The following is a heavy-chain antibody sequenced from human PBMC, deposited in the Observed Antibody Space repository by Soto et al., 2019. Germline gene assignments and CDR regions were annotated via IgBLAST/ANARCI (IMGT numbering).Heavy chain of an antibody. CDR1: GYNFTNYW. Sequence: PGESLKISCKGSGYNFTNYWIGWVRQMPGKGLEWMGIIYPDDSDTRYSPSFQGQVTISADKSISTAYLHWSSLRASDTARYYCARRYVLTGYSTLDPWGQGNLLTVSS. CDR2: IYPDDSDT. D-gene: IGHD3-9*01. V-gene: IGHV5-51*01. J-gene: IGHJ5*02. CDR3: ARRYVLTGYSTLDP.